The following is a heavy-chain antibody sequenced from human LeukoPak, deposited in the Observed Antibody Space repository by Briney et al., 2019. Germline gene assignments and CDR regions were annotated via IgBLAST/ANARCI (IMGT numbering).Heavy chain of an antibody. Sequence: ASVKVSCKASGYTFTGYYMHWVRQAPGQGLEWMGRINPNSGGTNYAQKFQGRVTMTRDTSISTAYMELSRLRSDDTAVYYCARDGLQWFGELLNYYMDVWGKGTTVTVSS. V-gene: IGHV1-2*06. CDR2: INPNSGGT. CDR3: ARDGLQWFGELLNYYMDV. D-gene: IGHD3-10*01. J-gene: IGHJ6*03. CDR1: GYTFTGYY.